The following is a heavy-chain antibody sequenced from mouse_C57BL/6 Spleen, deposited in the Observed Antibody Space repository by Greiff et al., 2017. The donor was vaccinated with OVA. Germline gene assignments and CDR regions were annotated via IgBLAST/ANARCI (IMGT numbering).Heavy chain of an antibody. Sequence: QVQLQQSGAELVRPGTSVKVSCKASGYAFTNYLIEWVKQRPGQGLEWIGVINPGSGGTNYNEKFKGKATLTADKSSSTAYMQLSSLTSEDSAVYFCARSAYYGSSYYFDDWGQGTTLTVSS. D-gene: IGHD1-1*01. J-gene: IGHJ2*01. V-gene: IGHV1-54*01. CDR2: INPGSGGT. CDR1: GYAFTNYL. CDR3: ARSAYYGSSYYFDD.